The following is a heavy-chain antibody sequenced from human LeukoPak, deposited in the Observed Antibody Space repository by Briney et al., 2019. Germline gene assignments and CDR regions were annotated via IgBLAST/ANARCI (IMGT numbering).Heavy chain of an antibody. CDR2: TYYRSKWQN. V-gene: IGHV6-1*01. CDR3: ARSMVGGYFDF. D-gene: IGHD3-10*02. CDR1: GDSVSSNSVA. J-gene: IGHJ4*02. Sequence: SQTLSLTCVISGDSVSSNSVAWNWIRQSPSRGLEWLARTYYRSKWQNDYEASVEGRITINPDTSKNQFSLQLKSVTPDDTAVYYCARSMVGGYFDFWGQGTLVTVSS.